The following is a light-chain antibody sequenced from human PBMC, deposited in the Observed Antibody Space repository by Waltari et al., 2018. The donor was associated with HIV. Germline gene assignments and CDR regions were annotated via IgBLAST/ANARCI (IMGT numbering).Light chain of an antibody. CDR3: CSYTSAATWV. V-gene: IGLV2-14*01. CDR2: EVS. J-gene: IGLJ3*02. Sequence: QSALTQPAPVSGSRGQSITIPCTGTNSDIGSYDLVSWYQQHPGDAPKLIIYEVSYRPSGVSDRFSGSKSINAASLTISGLQADDEADYYCCSYTSAATWVFGGGTKVTVL. CDR1: NSDIGSYDL.